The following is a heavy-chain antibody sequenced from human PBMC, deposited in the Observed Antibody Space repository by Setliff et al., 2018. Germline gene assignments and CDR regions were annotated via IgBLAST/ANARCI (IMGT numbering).Heavy chain of an antibody. Sequence: SVKVSCKASGGTFSSYGISWVRQAPGQGLEWMGGTIPIFGTTNYAQRFQGRVTIITDESTSTAFMQLSSLRSEDTAVYYCVREGVDSRSSTDYRYYMDVWGKGTTVTVSS. V-gene: IGHV1-69*05. J-gene: IGHJ6*03. D-gene: IGHD3-22*01. CDR2: TIPIFGTT. CDR1: GGTFSSYG. CDR3: VREGVDSRSSTDYRYYMDV.